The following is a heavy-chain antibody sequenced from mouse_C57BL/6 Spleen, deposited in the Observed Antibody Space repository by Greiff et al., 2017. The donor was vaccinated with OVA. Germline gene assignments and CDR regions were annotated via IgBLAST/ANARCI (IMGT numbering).Heavy chain of an antibody. D-gene: IGHD3-2*01. J-gene: IGHJ3*01. CDR3: GIERQPPAWFAY. CDR2: IHPSDSDT. V-gene: IGHV1-74*01. CDR1: GYTFTSYW. Sequence: QVQLQQPGAELVKPGASVKVSCKASGYTFTSYWMHWVKQRPGQGLEWIGRIHPSDSDTNYNQKFKGKATLTVDKSSSTAYMQLSSLTSEDSAVYDCGIERQPPAWFAYWGQGTLVTVSA.